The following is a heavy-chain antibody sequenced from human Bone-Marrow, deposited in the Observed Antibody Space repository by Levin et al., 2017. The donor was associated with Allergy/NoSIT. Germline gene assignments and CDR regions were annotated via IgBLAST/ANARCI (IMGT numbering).Heavy chain of an antibody. CDR1: GGSISSGDFY. Sequence: PSETLSLTCTVSGGSISSGDFYWTWIRQRPGKGLEWLGYIYHSGTTYYNPSLKSRISISFDTSRNHFSLMLTSVTAADTAVYYCARNDGDYVNWFFDLWGRGTLVTVSS. CDR3: ARNDGDYVNWFFDL. J-gene: IGHJ2*01. D-gene: IGHD4-17*01. V-gene: IGHV4-31*03. CDR2: IYHSGTT.